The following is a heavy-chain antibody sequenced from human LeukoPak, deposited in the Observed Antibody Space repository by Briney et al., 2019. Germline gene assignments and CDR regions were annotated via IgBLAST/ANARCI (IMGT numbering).Heavy chain of an antibody. CDR2: IYPGDSDT. CDR3: ASSRGYSGYDPEPFDY. CDR1: GYSCTRYW. J-gene: IGHJ4*02. V-gene: IGHV5-51*01. Sequence: AGSLKIPCKGSGYSCTRYWIGWVPQMPRKGLEWMGIIYPGDSDTRYSPSFQGQVTISADKSISTAYLQWSSLKASDTAMYYCASSRGYSGYDPEPFDYWGQGTLVTVSS. D-gene: IGHD5-12*01.